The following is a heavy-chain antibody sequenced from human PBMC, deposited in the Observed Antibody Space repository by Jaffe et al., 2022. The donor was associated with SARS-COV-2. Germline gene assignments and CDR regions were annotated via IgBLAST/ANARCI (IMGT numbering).Heavy chain of an antibody. J-gene: IGHJ6*02. CDR2: SDPKDGET. CDR1: GYSVTELA. D-gene: IGHD4-4*01. Sequence: QVQLLQSGAEVKKPGASVKVSCKVSGYSVTELAMHWVRQAPGKGLEWMVGSDPKDGETVYAQKFQGRVTMTEDKSTDTAYMELSSLRSEDAAVYYCATGIPYTQEKYYYNGLDVWGQGTTVTVSS. CDR3: ATGIPYTQEKYYYNGLDV. V-gene: IGHV1-24*01.